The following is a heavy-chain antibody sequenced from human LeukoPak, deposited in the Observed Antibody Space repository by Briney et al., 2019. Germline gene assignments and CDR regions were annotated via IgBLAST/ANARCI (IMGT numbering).Heavy chain of an antibody. CDR1: GFTFSNYW. Sequence: GGSLRLSCAASGFTFSNYWMHWVRQGPGKGLEWVSHINGDGNTPSYADFVKGRFTISRDNAKNTVYLEMSSLRAEDSAVYYCAKDRDDYVWGSDRSFDFWGQGTLVTVSS. V-gene: IGHV3-74*01. CDR2: INGDGNTP. J-gene: IGHJ4*02. D-gene: IGHD3-16*02. CDR3: AKDRDDYVWGSDRSFDF.